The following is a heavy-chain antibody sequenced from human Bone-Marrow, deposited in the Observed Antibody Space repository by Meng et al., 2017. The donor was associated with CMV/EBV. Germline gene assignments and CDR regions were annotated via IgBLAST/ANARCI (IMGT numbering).Heavy chain of an antibody. CDR2: ISNGGGST. CDR1: GFTFSDSA. Sequence: GGSLRLSCAASGFTFSDSAMSWVRQTPTKGLEWVSAISNGGGSTFYAGSVKGRFIISRDNSKNTVHLQMNSLRVEDTAIYFCAKEGVYDFWSWGQGTVVTVSS. J-gene: IGHJ4*02. D-gene: IGHD3-3*01. CDR3: AKEGVYDFWS. V-gene: IGHV3-23*01.